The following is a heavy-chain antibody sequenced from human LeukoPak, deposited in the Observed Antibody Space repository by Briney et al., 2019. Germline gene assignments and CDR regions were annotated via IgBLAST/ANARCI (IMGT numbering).Heavy chain of an antibody. J-gene: IGHJ3*02. Sequence: GGSLRLSCAASGFTFSDYYMSWIRQAPGRGLEWVSSISASSNYIYNADSVKGRFTISRDNAEKSVYLQMNSLRAEDTAVYYCARVHVACSGGGCYHDAFDIWGQGTMVTVSS. CDR2: ISASSNYI. CDR1: GFTFSDYY. V-gene: IGHV3-11*06. CDR3: ARVHVACSGGGCYHDAFDI. D-gene: IGHD2-15*01.